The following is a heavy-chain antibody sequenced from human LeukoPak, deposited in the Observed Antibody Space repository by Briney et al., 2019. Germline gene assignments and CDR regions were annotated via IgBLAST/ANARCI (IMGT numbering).Heavy chain of an antibody. D-gene: IGHD6-13*01. CDR2: ISGYNGNT. CDR3: ARDTAAASGGDLDY. Sequence: ASVKVSCKASGYTFSNCGISWVRQAPGQGLEWMGWISGYNGNTNYAQKLQGRVTMTTDTSTSTAYMELRSLRSDDTAVYYCARDTAAASGGDLDYWGQGTLVTVPS. V-gene: IGHV1-18*01. J-gene: IGHJ4*02. CDR1: GYTFSNCG.